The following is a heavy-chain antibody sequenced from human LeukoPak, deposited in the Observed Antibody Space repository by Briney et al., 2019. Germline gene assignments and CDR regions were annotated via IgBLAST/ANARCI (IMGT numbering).Heavy chain of an antibody. V-gene: IGHV4-34*01. CDR3: ARDWKLAGITDY. Sequence: SETLSLTCAVYGGSFSAYYWSWIRQPPGKGLEWIGEINHSGTTNYNPSLKSRVTISVDTSENQFSLKLSSVTAADTAVYYCARDWKLAGITDYWGQGTLVTVSS. CDR1: GGSFSAYY. CDR2: INHSGTT. J-gene: IGHJ4*02. D-gene: IGHD6-19*01.